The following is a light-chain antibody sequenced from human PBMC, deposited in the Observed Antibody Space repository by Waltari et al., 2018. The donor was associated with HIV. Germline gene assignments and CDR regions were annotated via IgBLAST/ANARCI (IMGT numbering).Light chain of an antibody. CDR3: QQATGFPHT. J-gene: IGKJ2*01. CDR1: ESISTF. Sequence: TWRARESISTFLAWYQQKPGQSPRLLIYDASRWDGGVTARFRGFGSGTDFTLVISNVQTEDFATYFCQQATGFPHTFGQGTKVE. CDR2: DAS. V-gene: IGKV1-12*01.